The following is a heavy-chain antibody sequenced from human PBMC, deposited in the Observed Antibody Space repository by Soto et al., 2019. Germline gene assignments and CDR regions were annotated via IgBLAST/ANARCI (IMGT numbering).Heavy chain of an antibody. CDR3: ARIPHDSDSYYMDY. V-gene: IGHV2-70*01. Sequence: GSGPTLVNPTQTLTLTCTFSGFSLSTLGTCVTWIRQPPGKALEWLALINWDNNEYYTTSLKTRLTISRDTSKNQVVLTMTNVDPVDTATYYCARIPHDSDSYYMDYSGQGTLVTVSS. CDR2: INWDNNE. D-gene: IGHD2-21*01. CDR1: GFSLSTLGTC. J-gene: IGHJ4*02.